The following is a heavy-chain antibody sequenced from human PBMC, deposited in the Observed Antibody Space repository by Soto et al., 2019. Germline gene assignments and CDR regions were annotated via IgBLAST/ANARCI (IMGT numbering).Heavy chain of an antibody. CDR2: IDTSGTT. CDR1: GGSISSYY. Sequence: XATLSLPCTVSGGSISSYYCSWIRQAAGKGLEWIGRIDTSGTTNYNPSLRSRVTMSVDASKNQFSLNLSSVTAADTAVYFCARGPRGYVYYHGMDVWGQGTTVTVSS. CDR3: ARGPRGYVYYHGMDV. J-gene: IGHJ6*02. V-gene: IGHV4-4*07. D-gene: IGHD3-16*01.